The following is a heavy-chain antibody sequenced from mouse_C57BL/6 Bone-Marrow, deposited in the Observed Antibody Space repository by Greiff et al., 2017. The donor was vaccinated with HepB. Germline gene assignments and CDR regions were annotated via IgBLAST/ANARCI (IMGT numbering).Heavy chain of an antibody. D-gene: IGHD2-2*01. V-gene: IGHV3-6*01. CDR1: GYSITSGYY. J-gene: IGHJ2*01. Sequence: EVKLQESGPGLVKPSQSLSLTCSVTGYSITSGYYWNWIRQFPGNKLEWMGYISYDGSNNYNPSLKNRISITRDTSKNQFVLKLNSVTTEDTATYYCARVSGYPDYWGQGTTLTVSS. CDR3: ARVSGYPDY. CDR2: ISYDGSN.